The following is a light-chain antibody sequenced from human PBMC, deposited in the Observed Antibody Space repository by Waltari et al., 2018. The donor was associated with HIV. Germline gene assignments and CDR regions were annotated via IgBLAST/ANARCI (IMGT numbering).Light chain of an antibody. Sequence: QSVLTQPPSVSGAPGQRVTISCTGSSSNIGAGYDVHWYQQLPGTAPKLLSYANNNRASGVPDRCSGAQFGPSASLAITGLQAEDEANYYCQSYDSGLSGSVFGGGTKLTVL. CDR2: ANN. V-gene: IGLV1-40*01. CDR3: QSYDSGLSGSV. J-gene: IGLJ2*01. CDR1: SSNIGAGYD.